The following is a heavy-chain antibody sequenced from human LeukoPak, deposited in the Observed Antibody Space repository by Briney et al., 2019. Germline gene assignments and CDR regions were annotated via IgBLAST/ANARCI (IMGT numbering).Heavy chain of an antibody. Sequence: GGPLRLSCAASGFTFSSYWMSWVRQAPGKGLEWVANIKQDGSEKYYVDSVKGRFTISRDNAKNSLYLQMNSLRAEDTAVYYCARDPTPSARGGYFQHWGQGTLVTVSS. CDR2: IKQDGSEK. D-gene: IGHD3-10*01. CDR3: ARDPTPSARGGYFQH. V-gene: IGHV3-7*01. CDR1: GFTFSSYW. J-gene: IGHJ1*01.